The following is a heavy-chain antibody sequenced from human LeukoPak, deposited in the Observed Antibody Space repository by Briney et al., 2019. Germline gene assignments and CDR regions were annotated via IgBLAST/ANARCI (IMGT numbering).Heavy chain of an antibody. D-gene: IGHD6-13*01. V-gene: IGHV1-69*04. CDR1: VATFSSYD. Sequence: ASVTVSFKSSVATFSSYDISWVRQAPGQGLEWMGRSIAILGIANYAQTFQGRVTITADRTTSTAYMELSRLRSEDTAVYYCARDRGYSSSWYELRYYYYGMDVWGQGTTVTVS. CDR2: SIAILGIA. J-gene: IGHJ6*02. CDR3: ARDRGYSSSWYELRYYYYGMDV.